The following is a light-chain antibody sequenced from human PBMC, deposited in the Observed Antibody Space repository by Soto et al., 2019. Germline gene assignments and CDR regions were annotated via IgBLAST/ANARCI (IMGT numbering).Light chain of an antibody. CDR2: GAS. V-gene: IGKV3-15*01. J-gene: IGKJ4*01. CDR1: QSVSSN. Sequence: EIVMTQSPATLSVSPGERATLSCGASQSVSSNLAWYQQKPGQAPRLLIYGASTRATGIPARFSGSGSGTEFTLTFSSLQSEDVAVYYCQQYNNWPLTFGGGTKVEIK. CDR3: QQYNNWPLT.